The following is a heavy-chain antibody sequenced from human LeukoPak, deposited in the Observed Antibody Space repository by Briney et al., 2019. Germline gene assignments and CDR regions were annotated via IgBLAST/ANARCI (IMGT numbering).Heavy chain of an antibody. D-gene: IGHD2-2*01. CDR1: GGTFSSYA. Sequence: GSSVKVSCKASGGTFSSYAVSWVRQAPGQGLEWMGGIITIFGTANYAQKFQGRVTITTDESTSTAYMELSSLRSEDTAAYYCARGHCSSTSCYHYYYYYMDVWGKGTTVTVSS. V-gene: IGHV1-69*05. CDR2: IITIFGTA. J-gene: IGHJ6*03. CDR3: ARGHCSSTSCYHYYYYYMDV.